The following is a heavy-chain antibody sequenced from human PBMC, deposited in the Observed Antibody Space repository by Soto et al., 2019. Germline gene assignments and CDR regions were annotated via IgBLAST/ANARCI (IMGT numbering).Heavy chain of an antibody. V-gene: IGHV3-74*01. D-gene: IGHD1-26*01. Sequence: EVQVVESGGALVQPGGSLRLSCAASGFTFSNYWMHWVRQVPGEGLVWVSSINNDGSRTWYADSVRGRIAMSRDNARNLGYLQMNSLIAEDTAVYYCGTTFEYWGQGALVTVSS. J-gene: IGHJ4*02. CDR1: GFTFSNYW. CDR3: GTTFEY. CDR2: INNDGSRT.